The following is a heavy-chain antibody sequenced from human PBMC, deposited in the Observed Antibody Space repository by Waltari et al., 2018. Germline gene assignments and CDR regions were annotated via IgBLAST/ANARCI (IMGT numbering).Heavy chain of an antibody. Sequence: QVQLVESGGGVVQPGRSLRLSCAAAGFPFGRFGMRWVRQAPGKGLEWVAVIWHDGSNEYYVDSVKGRFTISRDNSKNTLYLQMNSLRAEDSAVYYCASQSTTLFDYWGQGTLVTVSS. CDR3: ASQSTTLFDY. CDR2: IWHDGSNE. D-gene: IGHD2-15*01. CDR1: GFPFGRFG. V-gene: IGHV3-33*01. J-gene: IGHJ4*02.